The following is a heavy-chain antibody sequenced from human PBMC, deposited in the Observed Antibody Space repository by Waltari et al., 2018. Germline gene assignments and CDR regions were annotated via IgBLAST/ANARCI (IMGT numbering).Heavy chain of an antibody. CDR2: INAGNGNT. Sequence: QVQLVQSGAEVKKPGASVKVSCKASGYTFTSYAMHWVRQAPGQRLEWMGWINAGNGNTKYSQKCRGRVTITRDTSASTAYMELSSLRSEDTAVYYCASPGSGGGRFFDYWGQGTLVTVSS. CDR3: ASPGSGGGRFFDY. CDR1: GYTFTSYA. D-gene: IGHD2-15*01. J-gene: IGHJ4*02. V-gene: IGHV1-3*01.